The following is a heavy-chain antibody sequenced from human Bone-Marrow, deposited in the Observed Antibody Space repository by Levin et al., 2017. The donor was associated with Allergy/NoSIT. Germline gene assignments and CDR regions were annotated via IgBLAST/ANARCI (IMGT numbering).Heavy chain of an antibody. CDR1: GFTFSTYG. CDR2: ISPNGGST. CDR3: ARLIAAAGSDY. D-gene: IGHD6-13*01. V-gene: IGHV3-64*01. Sequence: AGGSLRLSCAASGFTFSTYGMHWARQAPGKGLEYVSSISPNGGSTYYANSVKGRFTISRDNSKNTLYLQMGSLRAEDMAVYYCARLIAAAGSDYWGQGTLVTVSS. J-gene: IGHJ4*02.